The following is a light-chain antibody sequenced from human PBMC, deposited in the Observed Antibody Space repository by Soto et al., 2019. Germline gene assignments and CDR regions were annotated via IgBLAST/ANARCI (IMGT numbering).Light chain of an antibody. CDR1: QTVSNTY. J-gene: IGKJ4*01. CDR3: HQYYSSPPT. Sequence: EIVLTQFPGALSLSPGERVTLYCRASQTVSNTYLAWYQQKSGQAPKFLLYGASNRATSIPDRFSGSGSGTDLTLTVSRLEGEDVAVYYCHQYYSSPPTFGGGTNVEIK. V-gene: IGKV3-20*01. CDR2: GAS.